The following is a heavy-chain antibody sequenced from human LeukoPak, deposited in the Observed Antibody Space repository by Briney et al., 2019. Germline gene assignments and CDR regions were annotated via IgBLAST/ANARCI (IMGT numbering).Heavy chain of an antibody. Sequence: ASVRVSCKDSGYSFSTYDINWVRQAPGQGLEWMGWMNPKSGNTGYAQNFQGRVTMTRNTSISTAYMELSGLRSDDTAVYYCARDGVATIGFSRVERFDAFDIWGQGTMVTVSS. CDR1: GYSFSTYD. CDR3: ARDGVATIGFSRVERFDAFDI. J-gene: IGHJ3*02. D-gene: IGHD5-12*01. V-gene: IGHV1-8*01. CDR2: MNPKSGNT.